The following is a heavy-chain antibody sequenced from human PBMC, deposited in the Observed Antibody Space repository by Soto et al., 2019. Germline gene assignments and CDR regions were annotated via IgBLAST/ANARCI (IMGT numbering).Heavy chain of an antibody. D-gene: IGHD2-15*01. V-gene: IGHV4-4*02. CDR3: ARVAKIVVVVAAPRDYYYGMDV. Sequence: QVQLQESGPGLVKPSGTLSLTCAVSGGSISSSNWWSWVRQPPGKGLEWIGEIYHSGSTNNNPSPKSRVTVSVDKSQNQFSLKRSSGTAADTAVYYCARVAKIVVVVAAPRDYYYGMDVWGQGSTVTVSS. CDR2: IYHSGST. J-gene: IGHJ6*02. CDR1: GGSISSSNW.